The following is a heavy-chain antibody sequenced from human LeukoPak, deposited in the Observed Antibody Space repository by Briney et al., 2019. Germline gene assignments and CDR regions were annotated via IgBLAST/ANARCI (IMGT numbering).Heavy chain of an antibody. J-gene: IGHJ4*02. CDR1: GGSISSYY. CDR3: ARADSSGYYFDY. Sequence: PSETLSLTCTVSGGSISSYYWSWIRQPPGKGLEWIGYIYYSGSTNYNPSIKSRVTISVDTSKNQFSLKLSSVTAADTAVYYCARADSSGYYFDYWGQGTLVTVSS. D-gene: IGHD3-22*01. V-gene: IGHV4-59*12. CDR2: IYYSGST.